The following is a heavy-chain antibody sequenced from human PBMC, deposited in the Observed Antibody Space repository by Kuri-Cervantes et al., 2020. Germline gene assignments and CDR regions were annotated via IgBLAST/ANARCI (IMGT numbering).Heavy chain of an antibody. D-gene: IGHD3-9*01. Sequence: ASVKVSCKASGYTFTGYYMHWVRQAPGQGLEWMGWINPNSGGTNYAQKFQGRVTMTRDTSISTAYMELSRLRSDDTAVYYCASTSDILTGYADYFDYWGQGTLVIVSS. V-gene: IGHV1-2*02. CDR3: ASTSDILTGYADYFDY. J-gene: IGHJ4*02. CDR1: GYTFTGYY. CDR2: INPNSGGT.